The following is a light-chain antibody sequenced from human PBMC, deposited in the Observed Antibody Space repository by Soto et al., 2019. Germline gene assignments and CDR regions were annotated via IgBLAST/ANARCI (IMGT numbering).Light chain of an antibody. J-gene: IGKJ3*01. CDR1: QSVHNY. V-gene: IGKV3-11*01. CDR3: QQRSYGLT. Sequence: EIVLTQSPATLSLSPGQRATLSCRASQSVHNYLAWYQQKPGQAPRLLIYDASNRATGIPARFSGSGSGTDLTLTISSLAPEDFAVYYCQQRSYGLTFGPGTKVDFK. CDR2: DAS.